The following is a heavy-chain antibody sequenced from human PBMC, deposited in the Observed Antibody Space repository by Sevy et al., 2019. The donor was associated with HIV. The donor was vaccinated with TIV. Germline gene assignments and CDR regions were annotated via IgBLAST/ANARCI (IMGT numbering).Heavy chain of an antibody. Sequence: GGSLRLSCAASGFLFSRYEMNWVRQAPGKGLDWVSYITNSGSSMSYSDSVRGRFTISRDNAKNSLFLQMNSLRAEDTAIYYCARDLPPSATTVAHFDYWGQGTLVTVSS. D-gene: IGHD4-17*01. CDR2: ITNSGSSM. V-gene: IGHV3-48*03. CDR1: GFLFSRYE. J-gene: IGHJ4*02. CDR3: ARDLPPSATTVAHFDY.